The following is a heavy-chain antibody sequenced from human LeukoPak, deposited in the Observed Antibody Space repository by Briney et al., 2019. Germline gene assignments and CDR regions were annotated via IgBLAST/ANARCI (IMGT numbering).Heavy chain of an antibody. Sequence: SETLSLTCTVSGGSISSYYWSWIRQPPGKGLEWIGYIYYSGSTNYNPSLKGRVTISVDTSKNQFSLKLSSVTATDTAVYYCAKTYYGDAFDIWGQGTMVTVSS. CDR1: GGSISSYY. D-gene: IGHD3-22*01. CDR2: IYYSGST. V-gene: IGHV4-59*12. J-gene: IGHJ3*02. CDR3: AKTYYGDAFDI.